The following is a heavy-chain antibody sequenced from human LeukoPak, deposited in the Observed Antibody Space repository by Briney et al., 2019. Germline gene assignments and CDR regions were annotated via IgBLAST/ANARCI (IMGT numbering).Heavy chain of an antibody. D-gene: IGHD3-22*01. CDR3: TTPYDYYDSSAIL. CDR2: IRSKAYGGTT. J-gene: IGHJ4*02. CDR1: GFTFGDYA. Sequence: GGSLRLSCTASGFTFGDYAMSWVRQAPGKGLEWVGFIRSKAYGGTTDYAAPVKGRFTISRDDSKNTLYLQMNSLKTEDTAVYYCTTPYDYYDSSAILWGQGTLVTVSS. V-gene: IGHV3-49*04.